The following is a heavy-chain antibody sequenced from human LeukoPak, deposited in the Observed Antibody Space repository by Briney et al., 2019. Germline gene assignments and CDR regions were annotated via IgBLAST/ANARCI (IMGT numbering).Heavy chain of an antibody. CDR3: ARARETGDPPYMDV. CDR1: GGSISSGGYY. J-gene: IGHJ6*03. D-gene: IGHD7-27*01. V-gene: IGHV4-30-2*01. Sequence: KPSQTLSLTCTVSGGSISSGGYYWSWIRQPPGKGLEWIGYIYHSGSTYYNPSLKSRVTISVDRSKNQFSLKLSSVTAADTAVYYCARARETGDPPYMDVWGKGTTVTVSS. CDR2: IYHSGST.